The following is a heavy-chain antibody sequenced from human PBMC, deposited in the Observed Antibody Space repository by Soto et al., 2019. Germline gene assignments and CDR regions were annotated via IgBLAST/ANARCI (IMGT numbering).Heavy chain of an antibody. V-gene: IGHV1-18*04. Sequence: QFQLVQSGAEVRKPGVSVKVSCKASGYTLTSYGISWVRQAPGQGLEWMGWISVYSGNTNYAQKVQGRVSMTRDTSTSTAYMELRSLRSDDTAVYYCATLAVAGSVNWFDPWGQGTLVSVSS. CDR1: GYTLTSYG. D-gene: IGHD6-19*01. J-gene: IGHJ5*02. CDR2: ISVYSGNT. CDR3: ATLAVAGSVNWFDP.